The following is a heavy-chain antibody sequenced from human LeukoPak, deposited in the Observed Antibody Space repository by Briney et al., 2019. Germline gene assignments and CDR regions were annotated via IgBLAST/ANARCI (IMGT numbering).Heavy chain of an antibody. Sequence: PSETLSLTCTVSTYSISSGYYYWGWIRQPPGKGLEWIGTIYNSESSYYNPSLKSRVTISVDMSKNQFSLKLSSVTAADTAVYYCARGSSGSYEYYFDDWGQGALVTVSS. CDR3: ARGSSGSYEYYFDD. CDR2: IYNSESS. D-gene: IGHD3-10*01. J-gene: IGHJ4*02. V-gene: IGHV4-38-2*02. CDR1: TYSISSGYYY.